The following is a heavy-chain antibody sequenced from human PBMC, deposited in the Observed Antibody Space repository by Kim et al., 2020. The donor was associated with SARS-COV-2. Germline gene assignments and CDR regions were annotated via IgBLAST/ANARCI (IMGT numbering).Heavy chain of an antibody. V-gene: IGHV3-33*05. CDR3: VRDPATDLASTGYSIRDHLDW. Sequence: GGSLRLSCAASGFNFQNYGMHWVRQAPGKGLEWVAGLSYEGSNAYYADSVRGRFTVSRDNSRNTLHLQMNSLRADDSSVYYCVRDPATDLASTGYSIRDHLDWWGQGSLVTVSS. D-gene: IGHD3-9*01. CDR2: LSYEGSNA. CDR1: GFNFQNYG. J-gene: IGHJ4*02.